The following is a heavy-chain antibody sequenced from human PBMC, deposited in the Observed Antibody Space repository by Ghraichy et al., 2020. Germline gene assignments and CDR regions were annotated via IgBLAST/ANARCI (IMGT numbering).Heavy chain of an antibody. Sequence: SETRSLTCTVSGGSISSSSYYWGWIRQPPGKGLEWIGSIYYSGSTYYNPSLKSRVTISVDTSKNQFSLKLSSVTAADTAVYYCARPLHDYGDYPEGWFDPWGQGTLVTVSS. CDR2: IYYSGST. CDR1: GGSISSSSYY. V-gene: IGHV4-39*01. J-gene: IGHJ5*02. CDR3: ARPLHDYGDYPEGWFDP. D-gene: IGHD4-17*01.